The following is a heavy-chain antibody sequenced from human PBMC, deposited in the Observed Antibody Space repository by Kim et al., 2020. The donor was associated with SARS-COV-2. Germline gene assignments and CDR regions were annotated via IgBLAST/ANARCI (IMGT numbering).Heavy chain of an antibody. CDR3: ANLDSSGYYID. D-gene: IGHD3-22*01. V-gene: IGHV3-21*01. Sequence: GGSLRLSCAASGFTFSSYSMNWVRQAPGKGLEWVSSISSSSSYIYYADSVKGRFTISRDNAKNSLYLQMNSLRAEDTAVYYCANLDSSGYYIDWGQGTLVTVSS. J-gene: IGHJ4*02. CDR1: GFTFSSYS. CDR2: ISSSSSYI.